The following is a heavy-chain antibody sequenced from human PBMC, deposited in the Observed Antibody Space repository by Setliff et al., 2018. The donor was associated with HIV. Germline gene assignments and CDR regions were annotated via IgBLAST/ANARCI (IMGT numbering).Heavy chain of an antibody. V-gene: IGHV1-3*01. D-gene: IGHD3-10*01. CDR3: ARDSRYGSGSYYTANSFDY. Sequence: ASVKVSCKASGYSFTYYAMHWVRQAPGQRPEWMGWINAGNGNTRYSHKFQGRVTITRDTSASTAHMELNSLRSEDTAVHYCARDSRYGSGSYYTANSFDYWAREPWSPSPQ. CDR2: INAGNGNT. J-gene: IGHJ4*02. CDR1: GYSFTYYA.